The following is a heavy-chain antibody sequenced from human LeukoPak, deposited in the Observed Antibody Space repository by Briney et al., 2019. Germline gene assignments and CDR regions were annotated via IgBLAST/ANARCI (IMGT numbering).Heavy chain of an antibody. CDR2: IYYSGST. V-gene: IGHV4-61*01. CDR1: GGSISSSSYY. Sequence: SETLSLTCTVSGGSISSSSYYWSWIRQPPGKGLEWIGYIYYSGSTNYNPSLKSRVTISVDTSKNQFSLKLSSVTAADTAVYYCARAGEGPFGVVIMANYYYYGMDVWGQGTTVTVSS. J-gene: IGHJ6*02. D-gene: IGHD3-3*01. CDR3: ARAGEGPFGVVIMANYYYYGMDV.